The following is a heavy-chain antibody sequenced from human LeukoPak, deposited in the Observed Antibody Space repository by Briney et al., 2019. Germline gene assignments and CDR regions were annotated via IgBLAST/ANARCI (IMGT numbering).Heavy chain of an antibody. CDR1: GGSFSGYY. CDR3: ARGASGYYYMFGY. CDR2: INHSGST. D-gene: IGHD3-22*01. Sequence: SETLSLTCAVYGGSFSGYYWSWIRQPPGKGLEWIGEINHSGSTNYNPSLKSRVTISVDTSKDQFSLKLSSVTAADTAVYYCARGASGYYYMFGYWGQGTLVTVSS. J-gene: IGHJ4*02. V-gene: IGHV4-34*01.